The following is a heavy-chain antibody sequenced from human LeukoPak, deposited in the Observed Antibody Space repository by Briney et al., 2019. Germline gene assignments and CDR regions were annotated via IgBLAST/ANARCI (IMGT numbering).Heavy chain of an antibody. D-gene: IGHD3-10*01. V-gene: IGHV3-23*01. Sequence: GGSLRLSCAASGFTFSSYAMSWVRQAPGKGLEWVSAISGSGGSTYYADSVKGRFTISRDNSKNTLYLQMNSLRAEDTAVYYCAKAYYVSGSYYNSLFDLWGQGTLVTVSS. CDR3: AKAYYVSGSYYNSLFDL. J-gene: IGHJ5*02. CDR2: ISGSGGST. CDR1: GFTFSSYA.